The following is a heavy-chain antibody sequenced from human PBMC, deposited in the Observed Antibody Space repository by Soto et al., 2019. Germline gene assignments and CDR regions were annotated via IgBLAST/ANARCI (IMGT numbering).Heavy chain of an antibody. Sequence: EVQLVESGGGLVQPGGSLRLSCAASGFTFSNYWMNWVRQAPGKGLEWVANIKQDGSAKYYVDSVKGRFTISRDNAKNTRYLQMDSLRAEETAVYYGASDHVDTWGGSDSLGIWGHGTMVIVSS. V-gene: IGHV3-7*01. CDR1: GFTFSNYW. D-gene: IGHD5-18*01. CDR2: IKQDGSAK. CDR3: ASDHVDTWGGSDSLGI. J-gene: IGHJ3*02.